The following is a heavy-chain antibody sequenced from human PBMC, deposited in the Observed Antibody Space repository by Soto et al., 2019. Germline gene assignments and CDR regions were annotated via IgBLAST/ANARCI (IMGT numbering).Heavy chain of an antibody. CDR2: ISYDGSNK. V-gene: IGHV3-30-3*01. CDR3: ASLVAMSYFDY. CDR1: GFTFSSYA. Sequence: QVQLVESGGGVVQPGRSLRLSCAASGFTFSSYAMHWVRQAPGKGLEWVAVISYDGSNKYYADSVKGRFTISRDNSKNTLYLQMNSLRAEDTAVYYCASLVAMSYFDYWGQGTLVTVSS. J-gene: IGHJ4*02. D-gene: IGHD5-12*01.